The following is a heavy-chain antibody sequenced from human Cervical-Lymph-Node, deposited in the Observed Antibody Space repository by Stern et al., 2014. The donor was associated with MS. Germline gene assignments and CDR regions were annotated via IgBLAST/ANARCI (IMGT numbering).Heavy chain of an antibody. J-gene: IGHJ4*02. CDR1: GGSISSYY. Sequence: QVQLQESGPGLEKPSATLSLTCTVSGGSISSYYLSWIRQPPGQGLEWIGYIYYIGSTTYNPSLMSRVTIFVETSKNQLSLKQSSVTAADTAVYYCARVDYYDSSAPVDYWGQGTLVTVSS. D-gene: IGHD3-22*01. V-gene: IGHV4-59*01. CDR2: IYYIGST. CDR3: ARVDYYDSSAPVDY.